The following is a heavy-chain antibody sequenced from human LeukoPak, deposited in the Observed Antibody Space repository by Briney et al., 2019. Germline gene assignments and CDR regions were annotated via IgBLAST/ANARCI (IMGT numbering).Heavy chain of an antibody. CDR2: VSGYNAKT. CDR1: GYTCTSYY. V-gene: IGHV1-18*04. J-gene: IGHJ4*02. D-gene: IGHD3-22*01. Sequence: GASVKVSCKTSGYTCTSYYVSWVRQAPGQGLEWMGWVSGYNAKTKYVQKFQGRITMTIDTSTTTAYMELRSLTSDDTAVYYCARVRDYYANSDYSDYWGQGTLVTVSS. CDR3: ARVRDYYANSDYSDY.